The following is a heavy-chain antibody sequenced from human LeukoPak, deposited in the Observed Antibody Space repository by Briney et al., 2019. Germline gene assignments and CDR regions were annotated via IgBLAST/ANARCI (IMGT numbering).Heavy chain of an antibody. V-gene: IGHV4-30-2*01. CDR2: IYHSGST. Sequence: SETLSLTCAVSGGSISSGGYSWSWIRQPPGKGLEWIGYIYHSGSTYYNPSLKSRVTISVDRSKNQFSLKLSSVTTADTAVYYCAGLVGRYSSGLYYYYFDYWGQGTLVTVSS. J-gene: IGHJ4*02. D-gene: IGHD3-22*01. CDR1: GGSISSGGYS. CDR3: AGLVGRYSSGLYYYYFDY.